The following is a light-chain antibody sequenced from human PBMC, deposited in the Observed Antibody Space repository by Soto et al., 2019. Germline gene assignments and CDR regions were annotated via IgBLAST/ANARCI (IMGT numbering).Light chain of an antibody. J-gene: IGKJ2*01. V-gene: IGKV3-20*01. CDR2: GAS. CDR3: QQYGSSPPMYT. CDR1: QSVSSSY. Sequence: EIVLTQSPGTLSLSPGERATLSSRASQSVSSSYLAWYQQKPGQAPRLLIYGASSRATGIPDRFSGSGSGTDFTLTISRLEPEDFAVYYCQQYGSSPPMYTFGQGTKLEIK.